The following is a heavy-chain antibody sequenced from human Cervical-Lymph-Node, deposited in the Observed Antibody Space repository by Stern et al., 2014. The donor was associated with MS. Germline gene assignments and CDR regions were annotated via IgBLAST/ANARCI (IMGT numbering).Heavy chain of an antibody. D-gene: IGHD6-19*01. Sequence: QVQLVQSGAEVKKPGASVKVACKASGYTFTKYGISWVRQAPGQGLEWMGWISGYNDDTNYVEKFQGRITMTTDTSTSTAYMELRSLRSDDTAVYYCARDPHIAVAGTVGGFDPWGQGTLVTVSS. CDR3: ARDPHIAVAGTVGGFDP. J-gene: IGHJ5*02. CDR2: ISGYNDDT. V-gene: IGHV1-18*01. CDR1: GYTFTKYG.